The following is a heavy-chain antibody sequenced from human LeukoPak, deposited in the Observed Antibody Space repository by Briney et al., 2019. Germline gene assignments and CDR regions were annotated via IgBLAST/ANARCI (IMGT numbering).Heavy chain of an antibody. J-gene: IGHJ4*02. Sequence: PSETLSLTCTVSGGSISGYYWTWIRQPPGKGLEWIGCIHYSGSTNYNPSLKSRVTISVDTSKNQFSLKLNSVTAADTAVYYCARGRTVTTFDYWGQGTLVTVSS. V-gene: IGHV4-59*01. CDR3: ARGRTVTTFDY. D-gene: IGHD4-17*01. CDR2: IHYSGST. CDR1: GGSISGYY.